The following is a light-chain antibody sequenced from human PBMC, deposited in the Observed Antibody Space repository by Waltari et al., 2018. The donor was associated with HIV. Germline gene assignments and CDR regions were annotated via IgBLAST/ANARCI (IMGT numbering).Light chain of an antibody. CDR1: DSAFAVYNY. CDR2: DVN. Sequence: QSALTQPPSASGSPGQSVTISCTGTDSAFAVYNYVSWYQQHPGRAPKCVIYDVNKRPSGVPDRFSGSKSGTSASLAISGLRSEDEADYYCAAWDNSLSVLVVFGGGTKLTVL. J-gene: IGLJ2*01. CDR3: AAWDNSLSVLVV. V-gene: IGLV2-8*01.